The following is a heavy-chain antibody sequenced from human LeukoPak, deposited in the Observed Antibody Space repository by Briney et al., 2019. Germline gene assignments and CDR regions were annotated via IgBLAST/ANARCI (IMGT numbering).Heavy chain of an antibody. V-gene: IGHV1-8*03. CDR2: MNPNSGYA. Sequence: EASVKVSCRASGYSFSTYDIIWVRQATGQGLEWMGWMNPNSGYAGYAQKFQGTVTITRDTSISTAYMELRSLRSDDTAVYYCAIQTTVTTEDYWGQGTLVTVSS. CDR3: AIQTTVTTEDY. CDR1: GYSFSTYD. J-gene: IGHJ4*02. D-gene: IGHD4-17*01.